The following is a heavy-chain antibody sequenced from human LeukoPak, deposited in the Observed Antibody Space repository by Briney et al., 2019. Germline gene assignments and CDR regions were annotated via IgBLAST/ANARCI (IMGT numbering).Heavy chain of an antibody. CDR3: TWSGLKIES. Sequence: GGSLRLSCAASGFTFSNGWMSWVRRAPRKGLEWVAQIKTETDGGPTDYAAPVKGRFTISRDDSKNMLFLQMSSLKTEDTAIYYCTWSGLKIESWGQGTLVTVSS. CDR1: GFTFSNGW. J-gene: IGHJ4*02. V-gene: IGHV3-15*01. D-gene: IGHD3-3*01. CDR2: IKTETDGGPT.